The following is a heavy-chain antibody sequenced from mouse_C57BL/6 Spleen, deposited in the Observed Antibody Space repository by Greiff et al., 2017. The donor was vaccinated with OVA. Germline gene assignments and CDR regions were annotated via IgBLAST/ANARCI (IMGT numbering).Heavy chain of an antibody. CDR2: ISYDGSN. CDR1: GYSITSGYY. J-gene: IGHJ2*01. Sequence: VQLKESGPGLVKPSQSLSLTCSVTGYSITSGYYWNWIRQFPGNKLEWMGYISYDGSNNYNPSLKNRISITRDTSKNQFFLKLNSVTTEDTATYYCARGGGSSFDYWGQGTTLTVSS. D-gene: IGHD1-1*01. V-gene: IGHV3-6*01. CDR3: ARGGGSSFDY.